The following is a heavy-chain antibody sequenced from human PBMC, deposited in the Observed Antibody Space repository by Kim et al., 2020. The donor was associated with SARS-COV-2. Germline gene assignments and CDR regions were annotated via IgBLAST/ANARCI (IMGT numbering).Heavy chain of an antibody. D-gene: IGHD3-22*01. CDR3: ARDGRDYYDSFLPLDY. CDR1: GFTFSSYA. J-gene: IGHJ4*02. CDR2: ISYDGSNK. Sequence: GGSLRLSCAASGFTFSSYAMHWVRQAPGKGLEWVAVISYDGSNKYYADSVKGRFTISRDNSKNTLYLQMNSLRAEDTAVYYCARDGRDYYDSFLPLDYWGQGTLVTVSS. V-gene: IGHV3-30*04.